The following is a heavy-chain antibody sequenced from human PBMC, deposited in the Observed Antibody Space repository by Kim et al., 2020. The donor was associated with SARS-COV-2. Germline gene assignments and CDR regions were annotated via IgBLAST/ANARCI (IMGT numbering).Heavy chain of an antibody. CDR3: ARRLSNTSGWGSHYCDL. V-gene: IGHV4-34*01. CDR1: GGSFSGYY. CDR2: INHSGRT. Sequence: SETLSPTCAVYGGSFSGYYWSWIRQPPGKGLEWIGEINHSGRTNYNPSLKRRVTISVDTSKNQFSLKLTSVTAADSAVYFCARRLSNTSGWGSHYCDLWGQGILVTVSS. J-gene: IGHJ4*02. D-gene: IGHD3-10*01.